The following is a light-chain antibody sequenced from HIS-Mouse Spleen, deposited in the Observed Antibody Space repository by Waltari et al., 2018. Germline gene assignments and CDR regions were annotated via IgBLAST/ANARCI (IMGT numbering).Light chain of an antibody. V-gene: IGKV3D-15*03. CDR2: GAS. CDR1: QSVSSN. J-gene: IGKJ4*01. Sequence: SPATLSVSPGERATLSCRASQSVSSNLAWYQQKPGQAPRLLIYGASIRATGIPARFSGSGSGTEFTLTISILQSEDFAVYYCQQYNNWPPLTFGGGTKVEIK. CDR3: QQYNNWPPLT.